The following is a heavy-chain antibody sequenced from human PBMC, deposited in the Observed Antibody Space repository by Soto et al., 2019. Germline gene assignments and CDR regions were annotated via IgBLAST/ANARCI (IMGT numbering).Heavy chain of an antibody. CDR1: GGTFLTSA. CDR2: IMPVFPTP. V-gene: IGHV1-69*13. D-gene: IGHD3-3*02. J-gene: IGHJ6*01. CDR3: ARDKDRQQLGGNYYYIMDV. Sequence: ASVKVSCKTSGGTFLTSAISWVRQAPGQGLEWMGGIMPVFPTPDYAQKFQGRVTITADESTGTAYMELSSLRSEDTAVYYCARDKDRQQLGGNYYYIMDVWGQGTTVTVSS.